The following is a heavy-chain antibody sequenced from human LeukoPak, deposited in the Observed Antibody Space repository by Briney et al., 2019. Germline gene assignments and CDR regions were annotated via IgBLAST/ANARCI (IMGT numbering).Heavy chain of an antibody. Sequence: ASVKVSCKASNYTFTRYSINWVRQAPGQGLEWMGIINPSGGSTSYAQKFQGRVTMTRDTSTSTVYMELSSLRSEDTAVYYCARYGSSSWSMWYFDYWGQGTLVTVSS. J-gene: IGHJ4*02. D-gene: IGHD6-13*01. V-gene: IGHV1-46*01. CDR1: NYTFTRYS. CDR2: INPSGGST. CDR3: ARYGSSSWSMWYFDY.